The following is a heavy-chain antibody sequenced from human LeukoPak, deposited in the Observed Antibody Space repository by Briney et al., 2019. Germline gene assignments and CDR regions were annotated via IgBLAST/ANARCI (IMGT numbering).Heavy chain of an antibody. D-gene: IGHD3-16*01. Sequence: PGGSLRLSCAASGFTFSSYSMNWVRQAPGKGLEWVSSISSSSSYIYYADSVKGRFTISRDNAKISLYLQMSNLRAEDTAVYFCARGGGLDVWGQGATVTVSS. CDR1: GFTFSSYS. CDR2: ISSSSSYI. V-gene: IGHV3-21*04. J-gene: IGHJ6*02. CDR3: ARGGGLDV.